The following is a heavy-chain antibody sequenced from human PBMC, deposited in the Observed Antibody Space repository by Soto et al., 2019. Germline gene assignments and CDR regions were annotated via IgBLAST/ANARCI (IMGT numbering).Heavy chain of an antibody. V-gene: IGHV1-3*01. CDR1: GYTFTSYA. Sequence: QVQLVQSGAEVKKPGASVKVSCKASGYTFTSYAMHWVRQAPGQRLEWMGWINAGNGNTKYSQKFQGRVTITRDTSASPAYMELSSLRSEDTAVYYCAVLGYYDSSGYPMAFDIWGQGTMVTVSS. D-gene: IGHD3-22*01. CDR2: INAGNGNT. J-gene: IGHJ3*02. CDR3: AVLGYYDSSGYPMAFDI.